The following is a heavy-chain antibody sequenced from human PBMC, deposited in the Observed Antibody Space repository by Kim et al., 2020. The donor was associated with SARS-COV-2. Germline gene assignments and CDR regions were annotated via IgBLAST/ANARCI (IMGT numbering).Heavy chain of an antibody. CDR1: GFTFSSYA. V-gene: IGHV3-30*04. Sequence: GGSLRLSCAASGFTFSSYAMHWVRQAPGKGLEWVAVISYDGSNKYYADSVKGRFTISRDNSKNTLYLQMNSLRAEDTAVYYCARDLLAPPPLRTGDLYYGMDVWGQGTTVTVSS. CDR3: ARDLLAPPPLRTGDLYYGMDV. D-gene: IGHD7-27*01. CDR2: ISYDGSNK. J-gene: IGHJ6*02.